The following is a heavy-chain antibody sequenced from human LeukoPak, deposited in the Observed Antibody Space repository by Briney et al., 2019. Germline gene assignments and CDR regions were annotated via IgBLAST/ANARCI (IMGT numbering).Heavy chain of an antibody. CDR3: ARSTYYDFWSGYSFDY. D-gene: IGHD3-3*01. CDR1: SGSISSHY. Sequence: SDTLSLTCSVSSGSISSHYWSWIRQPPGKGLEWIGYIYNSGSTNYNPSLKSRVTISADTSKNQFSLKLSSVTAADTAMYYCARSTYYDFWSGYSFDYWGQGTLVTVSS. J-gene: IGHJ4*02. CDR2: IYNSGST. V-gene: IGHV4-59*07.